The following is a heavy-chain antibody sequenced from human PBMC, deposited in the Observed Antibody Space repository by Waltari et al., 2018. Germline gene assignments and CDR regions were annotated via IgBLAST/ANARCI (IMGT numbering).Heavy chain of an antibody. V-gene: IGHV3-7*01. CDR1: GFIFSNYW. CDR3: ARGALWSHDY. CDR2: IKKDGSEK. D-gene: IGHD3-10*01. Sequence: EVQLVESGGGLVQPGGSLRLSCAASGFIFSNYWMNWVRQAPGNGLEWVANIKKDGSEKYYVDSGKGRFTISRDNAKNSLYLQMNSLRAEDTAIYYCARGALWSHDYWGHGTLVTVSS. J-gene: IGHJ4*01.